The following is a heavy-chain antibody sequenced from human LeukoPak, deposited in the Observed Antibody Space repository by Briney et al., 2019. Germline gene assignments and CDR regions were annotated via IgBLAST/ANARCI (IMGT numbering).Heavy chain of an antibody. CDR3: AKLAAKNIAAAGKD. V-gene: IGHV3-23*01. Sequence: PGGSLRLSCAASGFTFSSYAMSWVRQAPGKGLEWVSAISGSGGSTYYADSVKGRFTISRDNSKNTLHLQMNSLRAEDTAVYYCAKLAAKNIAAAGKDWGQGTLVTVSS. D-gene: IGHD6-13*01. CDR2: ISGSGGST. CDR1: GFTFSSYA. J-gene: IGHJ4*02.